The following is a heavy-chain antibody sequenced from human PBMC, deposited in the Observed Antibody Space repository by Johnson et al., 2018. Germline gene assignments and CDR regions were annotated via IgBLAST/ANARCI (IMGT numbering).Heavy chain of an antibody. D-gene: IGHD6-13*01. CDR2: ITDDGSNT. Sequence: VQLVESGGGVVQXGRSLRLXCAASGFTFSRYAMHWVRQAPGTGLEWAATITDDGSNTYSADPVTGRFTISRDNAKNTLYLQMDSLRAEATAMYFCGRGHRSSWFDAFDNWGQGTVVTVSS. V-gene: IGHV3-30*14. J-gene: IGHJ3*02. CDR3: GRGHRSSWFDAFDN. CDR1: GFTFSRYA.